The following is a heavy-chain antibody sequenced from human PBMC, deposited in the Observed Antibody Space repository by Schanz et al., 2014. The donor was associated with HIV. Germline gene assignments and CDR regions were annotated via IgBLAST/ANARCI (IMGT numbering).Heavy chain of an antibody. D-gene: IGHD3-10*01. CDR3: AKNRDTFMVYYFDL. Sequence: QVQLVQSGAEVKKPGSSVKVSCKASGGSLSNYDISWVRQAPGQGLEWMGGFIPVFGTANYAQKFQGRVTITADKSTTAAYMELSSLTSEDTAVYYCAKNRDTFMVYYFDLWGQGTLVTVSS. CDR2: FIPVFGTA. J-gene: IGHJ4*02. CDR1: GGSLSNYD. V-gene: IGHV1-69*06.